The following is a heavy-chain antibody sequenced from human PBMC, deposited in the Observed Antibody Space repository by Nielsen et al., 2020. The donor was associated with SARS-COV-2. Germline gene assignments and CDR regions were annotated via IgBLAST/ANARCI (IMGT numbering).Heavy chain of an antibody. D-gene: IGHD3-10*01. CDR2: IDTNIGKP. J-gene: IGHJ6*02. V-gene: IGHV7-4-1*02. Sequence: ASVKVSCKASGYSFSRYPMNWVRQAPGQGLEWMGWIDTNIGKPTPAQGFTGRFVFSSVTSVSTASLQISTLRAEDTAVYYCARENSGPGGTASYGMDLWSQGTTVTVSS. CDR3: ARENSGPGGTASYGMDL. CDR1: GYSFSRYP.